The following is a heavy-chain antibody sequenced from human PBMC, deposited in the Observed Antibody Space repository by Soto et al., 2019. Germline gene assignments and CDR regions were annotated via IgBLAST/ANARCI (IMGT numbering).Heavy chain of an antibody. J-gene: IGHJ4*02. CDR3: GREWGRSIADGFDY. V-gene: IGHV3-48*03. Sequence: GGSLRLSCAASGFTFSSFEMNWVRQAPGKGLEWVSYISNSGRIIYYADSVKGRFTISRDDAKNSLYLQMNSLRAEDTAVLCCGREWGRSIADGFDYWGQGTLVTVSS. CDR1: GFTFSSFE. D-gene: IGHD6-6*01. CDR2: ISNSGRII.